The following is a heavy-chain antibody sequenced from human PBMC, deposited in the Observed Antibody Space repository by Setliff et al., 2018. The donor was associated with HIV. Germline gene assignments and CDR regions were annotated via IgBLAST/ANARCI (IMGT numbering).Heavy chain of an antibody. D-gene: IGHD2-8*01. J-gene: IGHJ4*02. Sequence: PSETLSLTCTVSGGSISGFYWSWIRQPPGKGLEWVGQINHSGSTNYNPSLKSRVTISVDTSKNQFSLKLSSVTAADTAVYYCATGLIMAPDYWGQGSLVTVSS. CDR3: ATGLIMAPDY. V-gene: IGHV4-34*01. CDR2: INHSGST. CDR1: GGSISGFY.